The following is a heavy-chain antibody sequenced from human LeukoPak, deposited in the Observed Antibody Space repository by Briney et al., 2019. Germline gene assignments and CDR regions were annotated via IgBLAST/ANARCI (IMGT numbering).Heavy chain of an antibody. J-gene: IGHJ4*02. CDR1: GFTFSSYA. Sequence: GGSLRLSCAASGFTFSSYAMHWARQAPGKGLEWVAVISYDGSNKYYADSVKGRFTISRDNSKNTLYLQMNSLRAEDTAVYYCARETNYYDSSGPFDYWGQGTLVTVSS. CDR2: ISYDGSNK. D-gene: IGHD3-22*01. V-gene: IGHV3-30-3*01. CDR3: ARETNYYDSSGPFDY.